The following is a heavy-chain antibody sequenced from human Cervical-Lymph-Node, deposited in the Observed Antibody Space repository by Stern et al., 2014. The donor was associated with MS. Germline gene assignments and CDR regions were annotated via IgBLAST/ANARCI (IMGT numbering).Heavy chain of an antibody. J-gene: IGHJ3*02. CDR3: AKGRTVAGKGVGAFEI. V-gene: IGHV3-30*18. D-gene: IGHD6-19*01. CDR2: ISYDGSDK. Sequence: VKMVQSGGGVVQPGRALKLSCAASGFTFNYFGMHWVRQAPGKGLEWVAVISYDGSDKHYADSVKGRFTISRDNSKNTLYLQMNSLRAEDTAVYYCAKGRTVAGKGVGAFEIWGQGTMVTVSS. CDR1: GFTFNYFG.